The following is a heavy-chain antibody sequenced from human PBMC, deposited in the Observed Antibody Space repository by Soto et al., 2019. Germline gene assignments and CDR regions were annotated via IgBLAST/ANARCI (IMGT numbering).Heavy chain of an antibody. D-gene: IGHD6-13*01. Sequence: GGSLRHSCAASAVTRSDYAMNWVRQAPGKGLEGVSGISGSSSSTHYADSVKGLFTISRDNSKNTLYLRMNSLRAEDTSLYYCAKDLYSSTWSPFDNWGQGTLVTISS. V-gene: IGHV3-23*01. CDR1: AVTRSDYA. CDR3: AKDLYSSTWSPFDN. CDR2: ISGSSSST. J-gene: IGHJ4*02.